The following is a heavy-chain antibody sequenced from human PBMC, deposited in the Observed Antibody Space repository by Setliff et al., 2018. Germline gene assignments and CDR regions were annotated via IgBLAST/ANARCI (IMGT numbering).Heavy chain of an antibody. CDR1: GGTFSSYA. J-gene: IGHJ6*03. Sequence: ASVKVSCKASGGTFSSYAISWVRQAPGQGLEWMGGIIPIFGTANYAQKFQGRVTITADESTSTAYMELSSLRSEDTAVYYCARGEVATVRGYYYYYYMDVWGKGTTVTVS. D-gene: IGHD5-12*01. CDR2: IIPIFGTA. CDR3: ARGEVATVRGYYYYYYMDV. V-gene: IGHV1-69*13.